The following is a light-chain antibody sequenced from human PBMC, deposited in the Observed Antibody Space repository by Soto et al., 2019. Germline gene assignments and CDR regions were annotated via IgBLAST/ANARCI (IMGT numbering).Light chain of an antibody. J-gene: IGKJ4*01. Sequence: DIQMTQSPSSLSASVGDRVTITCRASQGIRNALGWYQQKPGKAPKRLIYAASSLQSGVPSRFSGRGSGTEFTLTISSLQPEDFATYYCLQHNSYPLTVGGGTKVESK. CDR2: AAS. CDR1: QGIRNA. CDR3: LQHNSYPLT. V-gene: IGKV1-17*01.